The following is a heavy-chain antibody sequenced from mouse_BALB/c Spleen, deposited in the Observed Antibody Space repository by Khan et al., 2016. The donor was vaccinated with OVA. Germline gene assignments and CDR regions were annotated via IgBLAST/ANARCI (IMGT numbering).Heavy chain of an antibody. CDR3: ARGGWSYAMDY. D-gene: IGHD1-1*02. Sequence: VQLKQSGAELVKPGASVKLSCTVSGFNIKDTYIHWVKQRHEQGLEWIGEIDPANDNIKYDPQVQGKATITSDTSSNTAYLQLSSLTSEDTAVYYCARGGWSYAMDYWGQGTSVTVSS. V-gene: IGHV14-3*02. CDR2: IDPANDNI. J-gene: IGHJ4*01. CDR1: GFNIKDTY.